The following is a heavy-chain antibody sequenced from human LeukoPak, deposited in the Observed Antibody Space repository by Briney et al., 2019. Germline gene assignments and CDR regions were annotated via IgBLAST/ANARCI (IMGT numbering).Heavy chain of an antibody. V-gene: IGHV4-39*01. J-gene: IGHJ4*02. Sequence: KTSETLSLTCTVSGGSISSSSYYWGWIRQPPGKGLEWIGSVYYSGTTYYNPSLKSRVTISVDTSKNQFSLKLSSVTAAGTAVYYCAISLRYFDWLLSGLFDYWGQGTLVTVSS. D-gene: IGHD3-9*01. CDR2: VYYSGTT. CDR3: AISLRYFDWLLSGLFDY. CDR1: GGSISSSSYY.